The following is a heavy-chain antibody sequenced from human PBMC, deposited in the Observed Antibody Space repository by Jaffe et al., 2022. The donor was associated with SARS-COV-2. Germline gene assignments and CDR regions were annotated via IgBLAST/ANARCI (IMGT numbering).Heavy chain of an antibody. J-gene: IGHJ4*02. D-gene: IGHD6-19*01. V-gene: IGHV3-48*03. CDR2: ISSSGSTI. CDR1: GFTFSSYE. Sequence: EVQLVESGGGLVQPGGSLRLSCAASGFTFSSYEMNWVRQAPGKGLEWVSYISSSGSTIYYADSVKGRFTISRDNAKNSLYLQMNSLRAEDTAVYYCARLLGYSSGFDYWGQGTLVTVSS. CDR3: ARLLGYSSGFDY.